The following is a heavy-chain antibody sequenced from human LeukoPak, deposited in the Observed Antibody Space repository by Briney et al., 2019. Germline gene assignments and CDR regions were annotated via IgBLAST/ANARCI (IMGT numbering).Heavy chain of an antibody. Sequence: KPGGSLRLSCAASGFTFSDYYMSWIRQAPGKGLEWVSYISSSGSTIYYADSVKGRFTISRDNAKNSLYLQMNSLRAEDTAVYYCARDRIVVVVAAPLYWGQGTLVTVSS. CDR2: ISSSGSTI. CDR3: ARDRIVVVVAAPLY. D-gene: IGHD2-15*01. CDR1: GFTFSDYY. J-gene: IGHJ4*02. V-gene: IGHV3-11*04.